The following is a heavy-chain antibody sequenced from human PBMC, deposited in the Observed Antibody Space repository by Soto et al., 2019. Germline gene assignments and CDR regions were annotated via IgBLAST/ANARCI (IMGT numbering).Heavy chain of an antibody. CDR2: IYSGGST. CDR1: GFTVSSNY. J-gene: IGHJ1*01. V-gene: IGHV3-66*01. Sequence: EVQLVESGGGLVQPGGSLRLSCAASGFTVSSNYMSWVRQAPGKGLEWVSVIYSGGSTYYADSVKGRFTISRDNSKNTLYLQMNSLRAEDTAVYYCAKIYGDYGPEYFQHWGQGTLVTVSS. CDR3: AKIYGDYGPEYFQH. D-gene: IGHD4-17*01.